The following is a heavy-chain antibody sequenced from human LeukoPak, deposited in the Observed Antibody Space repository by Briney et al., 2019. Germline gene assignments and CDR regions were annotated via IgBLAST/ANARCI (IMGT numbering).Heavy chain of an antibody. CDR2: ITSDGSST. CDR3: ARAVRTYDSSGDYLDAFDI. Sequence: EGSLRLSCAASGFTFSRYWMHWVRQAPGKGLAWVSRITSDGSSTSYADSVKGRFTISRDNTKNTLYLQMKSLRAEDTAVYYCARAVRTYDSSGDYLDAFDIWGQGTMVTVSS. V-gene: IGHV3-74*01. D-gene: IGHD3-22*01. CDR1: GFTFSRYW. J-gene: IGHJ3*02.